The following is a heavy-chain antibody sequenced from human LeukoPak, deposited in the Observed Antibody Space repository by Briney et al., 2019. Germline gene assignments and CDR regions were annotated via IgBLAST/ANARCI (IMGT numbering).Heavy chain of an antibody. CDR1: GYTFTNYA. D-gene: IGHD3-3*01. J-gene: IGHJ4*02. CDR2: INAGNGHT. CDR3: ARGIWSRTVSSYYFDC. Sequence: ASVKLSCKASGYTFTNYAMQWVRQAPGHRLEWMGWINAGNGHTRYSQRFQGRVTITRDTSASTVYMEVTSLRFEDTAVYYCARGIWSRTVSSYYFDCWGQGTLVTVSS. V-gene: IGHV1-3*01.